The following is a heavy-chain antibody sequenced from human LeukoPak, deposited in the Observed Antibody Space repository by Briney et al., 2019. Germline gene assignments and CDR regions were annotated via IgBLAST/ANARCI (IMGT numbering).Heavy chain of an antibody. V-gene: IGHV4-4*02. CDR3: ATYGPTSGGYTFEY. Sequence: PSGTLSLTCAVSGGSISSGYWLSWVRQPPMKGLEWIGEIIDSGSTNYNPSLKGRITISLDKTKNQFSLNVNSVTAADTAVYYCATYGPTSGGYTFEYWGQGILVTVSS. D-gene: IGHD2-15*01. J-gene: IGHJ4*02. CDR1: GGSISSGYW. CDR2: IIDSGST.